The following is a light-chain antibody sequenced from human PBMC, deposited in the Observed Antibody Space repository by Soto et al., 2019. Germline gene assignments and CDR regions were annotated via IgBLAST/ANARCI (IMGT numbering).Light chain of an antibody. CDR2: EVR. V-gene: IGLV2-14*01. CDR1: SSDIGSYNY. Sequence: AARTQPGSVSGSLGQSITISCNGTSSDIGSYNYVAWYQQFPGKTPKLIIYEVRNRPSGVSFRFSGSKSGNTASLTISGLQAEDEADYYCISYRGSDTSYVFGTGTKV. J-gene: IGLJ1*01. CDR3: ISYRGSDTSYV.